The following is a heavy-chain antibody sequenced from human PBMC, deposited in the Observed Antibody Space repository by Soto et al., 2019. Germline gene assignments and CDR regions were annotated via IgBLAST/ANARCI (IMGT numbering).Heavy chain of an antibody. CDR2: INHSGST. CDR3: ASALYGSGIHDY. D-gene: IGHD3-10*01. CDR1: GGSFSGYY. V-gene: IGHV4-34*01. Sequence: PSETLSLTCAVYGGSFSGYYWSWIRQPPGKGLEWIGEINHSGSTNYNPSLKSRVTISVDTSKNQFSLQLSSVTAADTAVYHCASALYGSGIHDYRGKGTPVTVPS. J-gene: IGHJ4*02.